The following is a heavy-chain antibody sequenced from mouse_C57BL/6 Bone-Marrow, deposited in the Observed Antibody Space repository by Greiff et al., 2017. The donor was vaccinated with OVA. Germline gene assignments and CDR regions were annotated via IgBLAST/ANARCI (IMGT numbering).Heavy chain of an antibody. CDR1: GYSITSDY. CDR3: ARSVYYYGSSPSYWYFDV. CDR2: ISYSGST. D-gene: IGHD1-1*01. J-gene: IGHJ1*03. Sequence: DVQLQESGPGLAKPSQTLSLTCSVTGYSITSDYWNWIRKFPGNKLEYMGYISYSGSTYYNPSLKSRISITRDTSKNQYYLQLNSVTTEDTATYYCARSVYYYGSSPSYWYFDVWGTGTTVTVSS. V-gene: IGHV3-8*01.